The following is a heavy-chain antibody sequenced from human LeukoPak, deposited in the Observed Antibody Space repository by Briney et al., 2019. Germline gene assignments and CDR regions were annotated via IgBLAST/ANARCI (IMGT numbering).Heavy chain of an antibody. D-gene: IGHD5-18*01. CDR3: ARDHARYSYGPYYFDY. V-gene: IGHV3-48*02. CDR2: ISTSSRTI. CDR1: GFTFSNYS. J-gene: IGHJ4*02. Sequence: PGGSLRLSCAASGFTFSNYSLNWVRQAPGKGLEWVSYISTSSRTIYYADSVKGRFTISRDNAKNSLYLQMNSLRDEDTAVYYCARDHARYSYGPYYFDYWGQGTLVTVSS.